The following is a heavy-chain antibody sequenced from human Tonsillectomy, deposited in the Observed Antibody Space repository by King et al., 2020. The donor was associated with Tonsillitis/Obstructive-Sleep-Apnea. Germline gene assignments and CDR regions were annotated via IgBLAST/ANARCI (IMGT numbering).Heavy chain of an antibody. CDR1: GGSISSRF. CDR2: IYNSGST. D-gene: IGHD2-2*01. J-gene: IGHJ4*02. CDR3: ARMIYCSGTSCYYYFDY. Sequence: QLQESGPGLVKPSETLSLTCTVSGGSISSRFWSWLRQPPGKGLEWIGYIYNSGSTNYNPSLKSRVTISIDTSKNQFSLKLTSVTAVDTAVYYCARMIYCSGTSCYYYFDYWGQGTLVTVSS. V-gene: IGHV4-59*11.